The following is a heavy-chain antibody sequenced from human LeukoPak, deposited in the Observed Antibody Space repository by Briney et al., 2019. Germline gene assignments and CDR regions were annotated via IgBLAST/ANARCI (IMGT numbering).Heavy chain of an antibody. V-gene: IGHV1-8*01. CDR3: ARYYYDSSGSLPPRAFDI. Sequence: ASVKVSCKASGYTFTSYDINWVRQATGQGLEWMGWMNPNSGNTGYAQKFQGRVTMTRNTSISTAYMELSSLRSEDTAVYYCARYYYDSSGSLPPRAFDIWGQGTMVTVSS. D-gene: IGHD3-22*01. CDR2: MNPNSGNT. J-gene: IGHJ3*02. CDR1: GYTFTSYD.